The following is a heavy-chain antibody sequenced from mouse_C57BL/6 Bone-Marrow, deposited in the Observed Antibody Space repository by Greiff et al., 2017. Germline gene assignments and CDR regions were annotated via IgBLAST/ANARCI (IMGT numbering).Heavy chain of an antibody. Sequence: QVQLQQPGAELVMPGASVKLSCKASGYTFTSYWMHWVKQRPGQGLEWIGEIDPSDSYTNYNQKFKGKSTLTVDKSSSTAYMQLSSLTSEDSAVYYCARDFFDGWGTGTTVTVSS. CDR2: IDPSDSYT. CDR1: GYTFTSYW. J-gene: IGHJ1*03. CDR3: ARDFFDG. V-gene: IGHV1-69*01.